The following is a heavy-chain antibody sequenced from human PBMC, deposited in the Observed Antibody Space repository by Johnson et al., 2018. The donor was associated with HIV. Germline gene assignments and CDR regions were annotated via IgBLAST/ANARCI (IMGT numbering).Heavy chain of an antibody. V-gene: IGHV3-30*04. J-gene: IGHJ3*02. CDR2: ISYDAGKK. D-gene: IGHD1-26*01. CDR3: ARGAPQWELLFGAFDI. CDR1: GFTFSNYA. Sequence: QVQLVESVGGVVQPGRSLRLSCAASGFTFSNYAMHWVRLAPGKGLQWMAVISYDAGKKYYADSVRGRFTISRDISKNTLYLQMNSLRAEDTAVYYCARGAPQWELLFGAFDICGQGTMVTVSS.